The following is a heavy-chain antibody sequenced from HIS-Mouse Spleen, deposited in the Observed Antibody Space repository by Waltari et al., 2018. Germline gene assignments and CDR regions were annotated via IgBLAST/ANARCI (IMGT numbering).Heavy chain of an antibody. V-gene: IGHV3-21*01. D-gene: IGHD7-27*01. CDR1: GFTFSSYS. CDR3: ARRLLTGDAFDI. Sequence: EVQLVQSGGGLVKPGGSLRLSCAASGFTFSSYSMNWVRQAPGKGLCWVSSISSSSSYIYYADSVKGRFTISRDNAKNSLYLQMNSLRAEDTAVYYCARRLLTGDAFDIWGQGTMVTVSS. CDR2: ISSSSSYI. J-gene: IGHJ3*02.